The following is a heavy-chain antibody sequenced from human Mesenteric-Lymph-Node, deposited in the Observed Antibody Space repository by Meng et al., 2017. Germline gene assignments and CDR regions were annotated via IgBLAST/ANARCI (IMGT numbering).Heavy chain of an antibody. Sequence: QEAEPGLLRASETMSLTCTVSGCSISSRSFYCGWIRQPPGKGLEWIGNIYYSGTTYYNPSLKSRVTISVDTSKNQFSLKLSSVSAADTAVYYCARLGDCRSTNCLDYWGQGTLVTVSS. CDR1: GCSISSRSFY. D-gene: IGHD2-2*01. J-gene: IGHJ4*02. CDR2: IYYSGTT. V-gene: IGHV4-39*01. CDR3: ARLGDCRSTNCLDY.